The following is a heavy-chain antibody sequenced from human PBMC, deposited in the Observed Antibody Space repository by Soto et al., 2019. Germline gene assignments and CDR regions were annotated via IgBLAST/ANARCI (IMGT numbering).Heavy chain of an antibody. V-gene: IGHV6-1*01. D-gene: IGHD5-18*01. J-gene: IGHJ6*02. CDR2: TYYRSKWYN. CDR3: ARAPDTAMVMDYYGMDV. CDR1: GDSVSSNSAA. Sequence: PSQTLSLTFAISGDSVSSNSAAWNWIRQSPSRGLEWLGRTYYRSKWYNDYAVSVKSRITINPDTSKNQFSLQLNSVTPEDTAVYYCARAPDTAMVMDYYGMDVWGQGTTVTVSS.